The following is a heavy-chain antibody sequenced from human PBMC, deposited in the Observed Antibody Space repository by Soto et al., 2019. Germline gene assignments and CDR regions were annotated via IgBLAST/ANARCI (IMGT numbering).Heavy chain of an antibody. J-gene: IGHJ4*02. Sequence: GGSLRLSCAASGFTVSSNYMSWVRQAPGKGLEWVSVIYSGGSTYYADSVKGRFTISRDNSKNTLYLQMNSLRAEDTAVYYCAREWYYYDSSGYYFDYWGQGTLVTVSS. CDR2: IYSGGST. D-gene: IGHD3-22*01. CDR3: AREWYYYDSSGYYFDY. CDR1: GFTVSSNY. V-gene: IGHV3-53*01.